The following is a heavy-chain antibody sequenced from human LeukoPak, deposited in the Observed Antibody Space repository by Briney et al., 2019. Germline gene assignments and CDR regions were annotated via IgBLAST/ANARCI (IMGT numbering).Heavy chain of an antibody. Sequence: GGSLRLSRTASGFTFGGYAMSWVRQAPGKGLEWVGFIRSKAYGGTTEYAASVKGRFTISRDDSKGIAYLQMNSLNTEDTAIYYCTRDGPFGGNSYFDYWGQGTLVTVSS. V-gene: IGHV3-49*04. D-gene: IGHD3-16*01. CDR3: TRDGPFGGNSYFDY. CDR2: IRSKAYGGTT. J-gene: IGHJ4*02. CDR1: GFTFGGYA.